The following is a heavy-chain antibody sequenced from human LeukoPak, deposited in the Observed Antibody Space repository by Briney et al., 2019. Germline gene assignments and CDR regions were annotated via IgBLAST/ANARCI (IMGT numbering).Heavy chain of an antibody. Sequence: ASETLSLTCTVSGGSISSYYWSWIRQPAGKGLEWIGRIYTSGSTNYNPSLKSRVTMSVDTSKNQFSLKLSSVTAADTAVYYCAKRGEYSGYPTHGGREPLVTVSS. V-gene: IGHV4-4*07. CDR1: GGSISSYY. D-gene: IGHD5-12*01. J-gene: IGHJ4*02. CDR3: AKRGEYSGYPTH. CDR2: IYTSGST.